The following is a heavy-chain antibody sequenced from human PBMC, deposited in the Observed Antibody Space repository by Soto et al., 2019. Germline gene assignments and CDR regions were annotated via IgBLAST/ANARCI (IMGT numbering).Heavy chain of an antibody. D-gene: IGHD6-13*01. CDR1: GFTFSNYA. CDR2: ISGSGGST. J-gene: IGHJ4*02. Sequence: GGSLRLSCAASGFTFSNYAMSWVRQAPGKGLEWVSAISGSGGSTYYADSVKGRFTISRDNSKNTLYLQMNSLRAEDTAVYYCAKVPYSSSWYIFDYWGQGTLVTVSS. V-gene: IGHV3-23*01. CDR3: AKVPYSSSWYIFDY.